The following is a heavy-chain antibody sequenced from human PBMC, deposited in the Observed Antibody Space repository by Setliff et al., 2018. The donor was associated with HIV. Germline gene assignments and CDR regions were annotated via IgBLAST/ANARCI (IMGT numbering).Heavy chain of an antibody. J-gene: IGHJ5*02. CDR2: INGGNGNT. CDR1: GYTFTTYA. V-gene: IGHV1-3*01. CDR3: ARDHDYSNFWFDP. Sequence: ASVKVSCKASGYTFTTYAIHWVRQAPGQRLEWMGWINGGNGNTKYSQKFQGRVTTTRDTSATTAYMQLSSLRSEDTAVYYCARDHDYSNFWFDPWGQGTLVTVSS. D-gene: IGHD4-4*01.